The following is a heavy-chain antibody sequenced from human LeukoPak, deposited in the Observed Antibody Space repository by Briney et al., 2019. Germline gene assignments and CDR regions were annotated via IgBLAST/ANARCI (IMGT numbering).Heavy chain of an antibody. CDR1: GFTFSSYA. CDR3: AKGIDNSGYYPFDY. Sequence: GGSLRLSCAASGFTFSSYAMSWVRQAPGKGLEWVSSISGSSGRTYYADSVKGRFTISRDNSKNTLYLQMNSLRAEDTAIYYCAKGIDNSGYYPFDYWGQGTLVTVSS. V-gene: IGHV3-23*01. D-gene: IGHD3-22*01. J-gene: IGHJ4*02. CDR2: ISGSSGRT.